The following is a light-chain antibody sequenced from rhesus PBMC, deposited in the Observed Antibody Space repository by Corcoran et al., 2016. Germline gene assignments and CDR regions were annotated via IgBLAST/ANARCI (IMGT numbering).Light chain of an antibody. Sequence: DIQMTQSPSSLSASVGDRVTITCQASQGISHWLACYQQKPGKAPKLLIYAASSLQSGVPSRFSGSGSGTEFTRTISSLQPEDFATDYCQQHNSNPYSFGQGTKVEIK. CDR3: QQHNSNPYS. CDR2: AAS. J-gene: IGKJ2*01. V-gene: IGKV1-33*02. CDR1: QGISHW.